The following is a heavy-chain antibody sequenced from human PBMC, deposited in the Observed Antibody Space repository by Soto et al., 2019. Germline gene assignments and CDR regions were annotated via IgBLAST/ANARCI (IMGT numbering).Heavy chain of an antibody. CDR3: ARIGWGGDF. CDR2: IPNNGSP. Sequence: HSESLSITSAVSGGSVRTGSYHWSWIRQPPGKGLEWIGFIPNNGSPDYNPSLKSRVVVSIDRSKNQFSLKVNSVTAAVTAVYFCARIGWGGDFWGQGTLGTVSS. D-gene: IGHD7-27*01. CDR1: GGSVRTGSYH. J-gene: IGHJ4*02. V-gene: IGHV4-61*01.